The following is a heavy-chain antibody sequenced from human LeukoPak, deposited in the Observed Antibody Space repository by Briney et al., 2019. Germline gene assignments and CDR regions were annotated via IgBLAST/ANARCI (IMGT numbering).Heavy chain of an antibody. V-gene: IGHV3-23*01. CDR1: GFSFSSYW. CDR2: ISGSGDYT. CDR3: AELGITMIGGV. Sequence: AGGSLRLSCAASGFSFSSYWMSWVRQAPGKGLEWVSTISGSGDYTYYADSVKGRFTISRDNSKNTLYLQMNSLRAEDTAVYYCAELGITMIGGVWGKGTTVTISS. J-gene: IGHJ6*04. D-gene: IGHD3-10*02.